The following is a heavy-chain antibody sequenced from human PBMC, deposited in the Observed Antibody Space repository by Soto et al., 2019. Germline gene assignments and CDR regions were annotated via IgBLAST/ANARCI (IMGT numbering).Heavy chain of an antibody. V-gene: IGHV3-15*07. CDR2: IKSKTDGGTT. J-gene: IGHJ6*02. CDR3: TTELLWFGELFAPYGMDV. Sequence: GGSLRLSCAASGFTFSNAWMNWVRQAPGKGLEWVGRIKSKTDGGTTDYAAPVKGRFTISRDDSKNTLYLQMNSLKTEDTAVYYCTTELLWFGELFAPYGMDVWGQGTTVTVSS. CDR1: GFTFSNAW. D-gene: IGHD3-10*01.